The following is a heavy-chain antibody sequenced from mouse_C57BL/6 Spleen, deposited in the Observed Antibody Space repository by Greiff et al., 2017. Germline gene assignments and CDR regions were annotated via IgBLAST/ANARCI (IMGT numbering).Heavy chain of an antibody. CDR2: INPNNGGT. CDR1: GYAFTDYN. Sequence: EVQLQQSGPELVKPGASVKIPCTASGYAFTDYNMDWVKQSHGKSLEWIGDINPNNGGTIYKQKFKGKATLTVDKSSDTAYMELRSLTSGDTAVDYCARESRRYEDAMDYWGQGTSVTVSS. CDR3: ARESRRYEDAMDY. V-gene: IGHV1-18*01. J-gene: IGHJ4*01. D-gene: IGHD2-12*01.